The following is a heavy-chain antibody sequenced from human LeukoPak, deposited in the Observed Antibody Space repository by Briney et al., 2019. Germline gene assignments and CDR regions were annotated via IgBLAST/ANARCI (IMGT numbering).Heavy chain of an antibody. D-gene: IGHD2-2*01. J-gene: IGHJ6*03. V-gene: IGHV4-30-4*08. CDR3: ARVVPAAMVYYYYYMDV. CDR2: IYYSGST. Sequence: SETLSLTCTVSGDSISSGAYCWSWIRQPPGKGLEWIGYIYYSGSTYFNPSLKSRITISVDTSKNQFSLRLNSVTAADTAVYYCARVVPAAMVYYYYYMDVWGKGTTVTVSS. CDR1: GDSISSGAYC.